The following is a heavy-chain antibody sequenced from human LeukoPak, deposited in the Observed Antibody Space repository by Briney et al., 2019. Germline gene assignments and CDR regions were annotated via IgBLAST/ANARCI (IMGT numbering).Heavy chain of an antibody. CDR2: IYYSGST. D-gene: IGHD3-10*01. J-gene: IGHJ5*02. V-gene: IGHV4-59*01. CDR3: ARDGIYGSGSYYNWFDP. CDR1: GGSISSYY. Sequence: SETLSLTCTVSGGSISSYYWSWIRQPPGKGLEWIGYIYYSGSTNYNPSLKSRVTISVDTSKNQFSLKLSSVTAADTAVYYRARDGIYGSGSYYNWFDPWGQGTLVTVSP.